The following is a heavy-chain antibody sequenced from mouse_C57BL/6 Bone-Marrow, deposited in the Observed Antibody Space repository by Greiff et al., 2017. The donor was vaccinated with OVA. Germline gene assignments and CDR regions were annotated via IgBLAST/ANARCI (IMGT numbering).Heavy chain of an antibody. D-gene: IGHD1-1*01. Sequence: DVQLQQSVAELVRPGASVKLSCTASGFNIKNTYMHWVKQRPEQGLEWIGRIDPANGNTKYPPKFQGKATITADTSSNTAYLQLSSLTSEDTAIYYCARSPITTVVGPYVWGTGTTVTVSS. CDR3: ARSPITTVVGPYV. CDR1: GFNIKNTY. J-gene: IGHJ1*03. CDR2: IDPANGNT. V-gene: IGHV14-3*01.